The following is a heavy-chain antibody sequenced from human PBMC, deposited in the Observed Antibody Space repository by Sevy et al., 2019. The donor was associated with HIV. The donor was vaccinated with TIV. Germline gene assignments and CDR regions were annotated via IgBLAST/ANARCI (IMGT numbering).Heavy chain of an antibody. Sequence: GGSLRLSCAASGFRFSNFWMSWVRQAPGKGLEWVANINEDGAVKYYADSVKGRFIISRDTANDSLYVQMFSLRAEDTAVYYCAKIGKRDWDFDSWGQGTRVTVSS. CDR2: INEDGAVK. J-gene: IGHJ4*02. V-gene: IGHV3-7*01. CDR1: GFRFSNFW. D-gene: IGHD2-21*02. CDR3: AKIGKRDWDFDS.